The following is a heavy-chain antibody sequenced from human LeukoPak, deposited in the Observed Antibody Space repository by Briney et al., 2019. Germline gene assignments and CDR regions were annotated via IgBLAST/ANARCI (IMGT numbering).Heavy chain of an antibody. D-gene: IGHD5-18*01. CDR1: GGTFSSYA. CDR3: ARDLGYSYGHYYYYYMDV. Sequence: ASVKVSCKASGGTFSSYAISWVRQAPGQGLEWMGGIIPIFGTANYAQKFQGRVTITADESTSTAYMELSSLRSEDTAVYYCARDLGYSYGHYYYYYMDVWGKGTTVTISS. J-gene: IGHJ6*03. CDR2: IIPIFGTA. V-gene: IGHV1-69*13.